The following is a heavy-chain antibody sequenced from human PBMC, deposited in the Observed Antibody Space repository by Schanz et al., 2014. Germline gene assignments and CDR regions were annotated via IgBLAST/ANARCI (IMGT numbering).Heavy chain of an antibody. Sequence: VQMVESGGGVVQPGRSLRLSCAASGFTFSSYAMSWVRQAPGKGLEWVSTISASGGSTYYADSVKGRFTISRDNSKNTLYLQMNSLRAEDTALYYCAIIGVMVAVAGTRADYWGQGTLVTVSS. CDR2: ISASGGST. V-gene: IGHV3-23*04. CDR3: AIIGVMVAVAGTRADY. J-gene: IGHJ4*02. D-gene: IGHD6-19*01. CDR1: GFTFSSYA.